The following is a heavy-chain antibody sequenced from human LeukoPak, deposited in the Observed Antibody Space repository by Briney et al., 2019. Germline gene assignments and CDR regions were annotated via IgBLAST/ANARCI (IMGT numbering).Heavy chain of an antibody. Sequence: GRSLRLSCAASGFTFSSYGMHWVRQAPGKGLEWVAVIWYDGSNKYYADSVKGRFTISRDNSKNTLYLQMNSLRAEDTAVYYCAREVRAYYYDSSGYPYFDYWGQGTLVTVSS. CDR2: IWYDGSNK. CDR3: AREVRAYYYDSSGYPYFDY. D-gene: IGHD3-22*01. CDR1: GFTFSSYG. V-gene: IGHV3-33*01. J-gene: IGHJ4*02.